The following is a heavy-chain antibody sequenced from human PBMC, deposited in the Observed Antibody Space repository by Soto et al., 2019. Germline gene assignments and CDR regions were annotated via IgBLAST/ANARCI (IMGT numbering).Heavy chain of an antibody. CDR3: TTNYYDSSGYDNWFDP. CDR1: GFTFSAYA. CDR2: IRSKAYGGTT. Sequence: SLRLSCAASGFTFSAYAMSWVRQAPGKGLEWVGFIRSKAYGGTTVYAASVKGRFTISRDDSKSIAYLQMNSLKTEDTAVYYCTTNYYDSSGYDNWFDPWGQGT. J-gene: IGHJ5*02. V-gene: IGHV3-49*04. D-gene: IGHD3-22*01.